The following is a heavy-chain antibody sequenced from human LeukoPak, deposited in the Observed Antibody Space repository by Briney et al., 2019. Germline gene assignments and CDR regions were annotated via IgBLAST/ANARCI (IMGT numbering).Heavy chain of an antibody. CDR2: IYYSGST. CDR3: ARMITFGGAPDY. J-gene: IGHJ4*02. Sequence: SETLSLTCTVSGGSISSYYWSWIRQPPGKGLEWIGYIYYSGSTNYNPSLKSRVTISVDTSKNQFSLKLSSVTAADTAVYYCARMITFGGAPDYWGQGTLVTVSS. V-gene: IGHV4-59*08. CDR1: GGSISSYY. D-gene: IGHD3-16*01.